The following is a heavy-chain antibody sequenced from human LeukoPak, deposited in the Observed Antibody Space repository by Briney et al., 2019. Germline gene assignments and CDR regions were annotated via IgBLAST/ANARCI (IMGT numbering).Heavy chain of an antibody. J-gene: IGHJ4*02. CDR1: GFTFSSYW. CDR2: INPDGSST. CDR3: VRGIAGAANDH. D-gene: IGHD6-19*01. Sequence: GESLRLSCAASGFTFSSYWMHWVRQAPGKGLVWVSRINPDGSSTTYADSVKGRFTMSRDNAANMLYLQMNSLRADDTAVYYCVRGIAGAANDHWGQGTLVTVSS. V-gene: IGHV3-74*01.